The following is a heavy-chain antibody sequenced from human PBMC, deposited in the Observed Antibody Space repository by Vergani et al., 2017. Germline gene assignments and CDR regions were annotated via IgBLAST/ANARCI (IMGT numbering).Heavy chain of an antibody. D-gene: IGHD3-22*01. CDR2: ISSDGGST. Sequence: EVQLLESGGGLVQPGGSLRLSCAASGFTFSTYAMTWVRQAPGKGLEWVSTISSDGGSTYYADSVKGRFTISRDHFKNTLSLQMNSLTAEGTVIYFCAGXQGTSAYYYGGFDYWGQGILVTVSS. CDR1: GFTFSTYA. CDR3: AGXQGTSAYYYGGFDY. V-gene: IGHV3-23*01. J-gene: IGHJ4*02.